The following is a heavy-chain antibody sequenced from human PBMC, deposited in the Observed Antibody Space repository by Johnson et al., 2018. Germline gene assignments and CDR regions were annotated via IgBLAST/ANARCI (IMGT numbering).Heavy chain of an antibody. CDR1: GFPFSSYG. CDR3: ARAGGGGAHPVEYLQY. J-gene: IGHJ1*01. V-gene: IGHV3-33*01. Sequence: QVQLVESGGGVVQPGRSXTLSCAASGFPFSSYGMHWVRQAPGTGLEWVAVIWYDGSNKYYSDSIEGRFTIARDNSKNTLYLKMNTLRDEDTAVYYCARAGGGGAHPVEYLQYWGQGTLVTVSS. CDR2: IWYDGSNK. D-gene: IGHD1-26*01.